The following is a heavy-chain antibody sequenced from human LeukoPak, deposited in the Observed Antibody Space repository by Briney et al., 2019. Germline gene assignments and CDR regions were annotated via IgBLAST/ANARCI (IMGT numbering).Heavy chain of an antibody. V-gene: IGHV1-58*01. Sequence: SVKVSCKASGFTFTSSAVQWVRQARGQRLEWIGWIVVGSGNTNYAQKFQERVTITRDMSTSTAYMELSSLRSEDTAVYYCAADSGIVVVPAATSYYYYYMDVWGKGTTVTVSS. D-gene: IGHD2-2*01. CDR1: GFTFTSSA. CDR2: IVVGSGNT. CDR3: AADSGIVVVPAATSYYYYYMDV. J-gene: IGHJ6*03.